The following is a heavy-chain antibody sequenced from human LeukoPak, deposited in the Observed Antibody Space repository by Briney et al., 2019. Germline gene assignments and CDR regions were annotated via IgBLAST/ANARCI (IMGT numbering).Heavy chain of an antibody. CDR1: GGSLSSYY. V-gene: IGHV4-59*01. D-gene: IGHD3-9*01. Sequence: SETLSLTCTVSGGSLSSYYWSWLRQPPGKGLDGIGYIYYSGSTNYNPSLKGRVPISVDTSKNQISLKLSSVTAADTAVYYCAREAGLRYFDWWAGHWFDPRGQGTLVTVSS. J-gene: IGHJ5*02. CDR2: IYYSGST. CDR3: AREAGLRYFDWWAGHWFDP.